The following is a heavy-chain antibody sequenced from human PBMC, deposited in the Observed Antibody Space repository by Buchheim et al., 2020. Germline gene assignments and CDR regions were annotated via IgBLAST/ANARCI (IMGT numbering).Heavy chain of an antibody. Sequence: QVQLVQSGAEVKEPGASVRVSCKASGYTFTSYDMNWVRQAPGQGLEWMGWMSPNSGNTGHAQKFQGRVTMTRGTSINTAYMELSSLTYDDTAVYYCTRGEWELGYWGQGTL. CDR2: MSPNSGNT. V-gene: IGHV1-8*01. J-gene: IGHJ4*02. CDR1: GYTFTSYD. D-gene: IGHD1-26*01. CDR3: TRGEWELGY.